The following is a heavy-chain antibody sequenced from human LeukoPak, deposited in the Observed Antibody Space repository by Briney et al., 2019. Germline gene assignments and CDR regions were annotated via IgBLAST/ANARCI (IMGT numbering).Heavy chain of an antibody. V-gene: IGHV4-59*01. CDR3: ARDYDSSGYYWS. D-gene: IGHD3-22*01. Sequence: SETLSLTCTVSGGSFSSYYWSWIRQPPGKGLEWIGYIYYSGSTNYNPSLKSRVTISVDTSKNQFTLKLNSVTAADTAVYYCARDYDSSGYYWSWGQGTLVTVSS. CDR2: IYYSGST. CDR1: GGSFSSYY. J-gene: IGHJ4*02.